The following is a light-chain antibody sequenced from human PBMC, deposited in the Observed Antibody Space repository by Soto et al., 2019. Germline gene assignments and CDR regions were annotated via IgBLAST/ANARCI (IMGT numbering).Light chain of an antibody. CDR3: QQYDNLPWT. CDR1: QDISNY. J-gene: IGKJ1*01. CDR2: DAS. V-gene: IGKV1-33*01. Sequence: DIQMTQSPSSLSASIGDRVTTTCQASQDISNYLNWYQQKPGKAPKLLIYDASNLETGVPSRFSGSGSGTDFTFTISSLQPEDIATYYCQQYDNLPWTFGQGTKADIK.